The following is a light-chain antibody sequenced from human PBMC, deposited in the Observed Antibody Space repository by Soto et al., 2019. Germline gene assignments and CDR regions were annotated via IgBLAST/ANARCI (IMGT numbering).Light chain of an antibody. J-gene: IGLJ2*01. CDR3: QSTDSSSAWI. V-gene: IGLV3-25*02. CDR2: KDT. CDR1: DLPKQF. Sequence: SYELTQPSSVSVSPGETASINCSGDDLPKQFAYWYRQKPGQAPVLLIYKDTERPSGIPARFSGSSSGTTVALTIVAVQAEDEAHYFCQSTDSSSAWIFGGGTKLTVL.